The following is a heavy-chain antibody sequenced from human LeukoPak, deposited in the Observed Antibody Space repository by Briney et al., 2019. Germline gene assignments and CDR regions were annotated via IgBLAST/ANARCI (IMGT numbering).Heavy chain of an antibody. CDR3: ARTPALSGSYYRGLDY. CDR2: ISSSGSTI. D-gene: IGHD1-26*01. J-gene: IGHJ4*02. CDR1: GFTFSSYE. V-gene: IGHV3-48*03. Sequence: PGGSLRLSCAASGFTFSSYEMNWVHQAPGKGLGWVSYISSSGSTIYYADSVKGRFTISRDNAKNSLYLQMNSLRAEDTAVYYCARTPALSGSYYRGLDYWGQGTLVTVSS.